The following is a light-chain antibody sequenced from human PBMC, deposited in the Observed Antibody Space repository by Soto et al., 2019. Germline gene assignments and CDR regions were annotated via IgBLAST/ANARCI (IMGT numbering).Light chain of an antibody. J-gene: IGKJ2*01. CDR3: QQYNNWPQT. CDR1: QSVSSD. Sequence: EIVMTQSPATLSVSPGERAALSCRASQSVSSDLAWYQQKPGQAPRLLVYGASTRATAIPARFSGCGSGTEFTLTISSLQSEDFAVYYCQQYNNWPQTFGQGTKLEIK. V-gene: IGKV3-15*01. CDR2: GAS.